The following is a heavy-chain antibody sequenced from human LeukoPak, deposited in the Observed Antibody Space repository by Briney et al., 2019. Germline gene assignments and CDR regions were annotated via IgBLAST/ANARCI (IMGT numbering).Heavy chain of an antibody. Sequence: GGSLRLSCAPSGFSLSSYWMSSVRQAPGKGLEWVASIKGGASETYYVDSVKGRFTISRDSAKKSLYLQMNSLRAEDTANYRVRDSDRRSDCWGQGTLVTVSS. V-gene: IGHV3-7*05. CDR3: VRDSDRRSDC. CDR2: IKGGASET. J-gene: IGHJ4*02. D-gene: IGHD3-22*01. CDR1: GFSLSSYW.